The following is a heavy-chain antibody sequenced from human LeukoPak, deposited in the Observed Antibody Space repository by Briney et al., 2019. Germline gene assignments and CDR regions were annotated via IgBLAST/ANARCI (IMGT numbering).Heavy chain of an antibody. CDR3: TRGGGYVGGWSPDF. CDR1: GFTISYHY. V-gene: IGHV3-72*01. D-gene: IGHD2-15*01. Sequence: PGGPLRLSCASSGFTISYHYMYWVRQPPGKGLEWIGRSRSKISSYTTEYAASVKGRFTFSRDDSKNSLYLQMNSLKTEDTAVYYCTRGGGYVGGWSPDFWGQGTLVTVSS. CDR2: SRSKISSYTT. J-gene: IGHJ4*02.